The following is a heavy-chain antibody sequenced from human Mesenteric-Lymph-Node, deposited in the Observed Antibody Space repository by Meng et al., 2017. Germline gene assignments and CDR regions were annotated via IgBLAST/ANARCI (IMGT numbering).Heavy chain of an antibody. CDR2: IDPSGGST. V-gene: IGHV1-46*01. D-gene: IGHD4-17*01. Sequence: ASVKVSCKASGYTFTTYYLHWVRQAPGQGLEWMGVIDPSGGSTINAQKFQGILTMTTDTSTSTVYMELSSLRSDDTAVYYCAREGSYGDFDYWGQGTLVTVSS. CDR1: GYTFTTYY. J-gene: IGHJ4*02. CDR3: AREGSYGDFDY.